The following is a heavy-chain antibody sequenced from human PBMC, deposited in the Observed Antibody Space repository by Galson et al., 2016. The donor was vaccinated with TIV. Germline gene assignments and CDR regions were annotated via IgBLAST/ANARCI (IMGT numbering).Heavy chain of an antibody. V-gene: IGHV5-51*01. J-gene: IGHJ3*02. CDR3: AKIGYCYSTTDCYAYDAFHI. Sequence: QSGAEVKKPGESLKISCKGSGYIFTSYWIGWVRQMPGKGLEWMGVIYPEDSDTRYSPSFQGQVTISADKSIRTAYLQWSSLKASDTAIYYCAKIGYCYSTTDCYAYDAFHIWGQGTMVSVSS. CDR2: IYPEDSDT. CDR1: GYIFTSYW. D-gene: IGHD2-2*03.